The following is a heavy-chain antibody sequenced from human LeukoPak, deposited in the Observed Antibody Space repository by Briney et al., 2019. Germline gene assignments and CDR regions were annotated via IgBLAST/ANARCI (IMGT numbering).Heavy chain of an antibody. CDR3: ARWAYYDSSGYYY. V-gene: IGHV1-2*02. Sequence: ASVKVSCKASGYTFTGYYMHWVRQAPGQGLEWMGWINPNSGGTNYAQKFQGRVTMTRDTSISTAYMELSRLRPDDTAVYYCARWAYYDSSGYYYWGQGILVTVSS. CDR2: INPNSGGT. D-gene: IGHD3-22*01. CDR1: GYTFTGYY. J-gene: IGHJ4*02.